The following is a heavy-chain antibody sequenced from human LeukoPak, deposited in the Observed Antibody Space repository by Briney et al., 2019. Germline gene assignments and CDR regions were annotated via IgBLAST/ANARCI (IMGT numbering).Heavy chain of an antibody. J-gene: IGHJ3*02. V-gene: IGHV1-69*04. CDR2: IIPILGIA. CDR1: GGTFSSYA. Sequence: VASVKVSRKASGGTFSSYAISWVRQAPGQGLEWMGRIIPILGIANYAQKFQGRVTITADKSTSTAYMELSSLRSEDTAVYYCARGVRYNWNEDAFDIWGQGTMVTVSS. CDR3: ARGVRYNWNEDAFDI. D-gene: IGHD1-20*01.